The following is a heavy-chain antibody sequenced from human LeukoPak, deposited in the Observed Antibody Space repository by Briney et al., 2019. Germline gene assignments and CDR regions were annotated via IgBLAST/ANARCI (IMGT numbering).Heavy chain of an antibody. CDR1: GGSISSSSYY. Sequence: SETLSLTCTVSGGSISSSSYYWSWIRQPPGKGLEWIGSIYYSGSTYYNPSLKSRVTISVDTSKNQFSLKLNSMTAADTAVYYCARELLSCSGSSCQSGDYWGQGTLVTVSS. CDR2: IYYSGST. V-gene: IGHV4-39*07. CDR3: ARELLSCSGSSCQSGDY. J-gene: IGHJ4*02. D-gene: IGHD2-15*01.